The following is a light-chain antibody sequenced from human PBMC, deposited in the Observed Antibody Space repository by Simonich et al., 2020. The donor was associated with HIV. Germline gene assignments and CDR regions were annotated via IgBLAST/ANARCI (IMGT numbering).Light chain of an antibody. J-gene: IGKJ3*01. V-gene: IGKV2-28*01. CDR1: QSLLLHSNGYNY. CDR2: LGS. CDR3: VQGTHWPPDVFT. Sequence: DIVMTQSPLSLPVTPGEPASISCRSSQSLLLHSNGYNYLHLYLQKPGQSPQLLIYLGSNRASGVPDRFSGSGSGTDFTLKISRVEAEDVGVYYCVQGTHWPPDVFTFGPGTKVEIK.